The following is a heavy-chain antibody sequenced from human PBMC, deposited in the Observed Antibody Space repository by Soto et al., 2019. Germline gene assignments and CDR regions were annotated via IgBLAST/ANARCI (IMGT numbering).Heavy chain of an antibody. V-gene: IGHV1-69*13. CDR2: IIPIFGTA. J-gene: IGHJ6*02. D-gene: IGHD2-2*02. CDR1: GGTFSSYA. CDR3: SXTSCYMGCYYYYYGMDV. Sequence: GASVKVSCKASGGTFSSYAISWVRQAPGQGLEWMGGIIPIFGTANYAQKFQGRVTITADGSTSTAYMELSSLRSEDTAVYYCSXTSCYMGCYYYYYGMDVWGQGTTVTVSS.